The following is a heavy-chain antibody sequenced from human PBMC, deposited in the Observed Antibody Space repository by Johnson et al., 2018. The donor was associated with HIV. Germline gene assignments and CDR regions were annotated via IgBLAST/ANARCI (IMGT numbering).Heavy chain of an antibody. CDR1: GFTFSSYA. J-gene: IGHJ3*02. Sequence: VQLVESGGGVVQPGRSLRLSCAASGFTFSSYAMHWVRQAPGKGLEWVAVISYDGSNKYYADSVKGRFTISRDNSKNTLYLQMNSLRAEDTAVYYCARDKYPPSAAAGTGAVDIWSQGTMVTVSS. D-gene: IGHD6-13*01. CDR2: ISYDGSNK. CDR3: ARDKYPPSAAAGTGAVDI. V-gene: IGHV3-30-3*01.